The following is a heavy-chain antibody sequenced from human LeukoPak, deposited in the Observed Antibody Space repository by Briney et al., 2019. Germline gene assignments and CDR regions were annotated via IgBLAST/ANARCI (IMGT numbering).Heavy chain of an antibody. J-gene: IGHJ4*02. Sequence: GGSLRLSCAASGFTFSRNWMTWVRQAPGRGLEWVAHLKEDGSQKNYVDSVKGRFTVSRDNAKNSLYLQMNSLRAEDAAVYYCARFGPVAAIDYWGQGTLVTVSS. V-gene: IGHV3-7*04. CDR3: ARFGPVAAIDY. CDR2: LKEDGSQK. D-gene: IGHD6-19*01. CDR1: GFTFSRNW.